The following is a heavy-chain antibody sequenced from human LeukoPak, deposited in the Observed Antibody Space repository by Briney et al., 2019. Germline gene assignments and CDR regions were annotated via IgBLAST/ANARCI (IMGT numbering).Heavy chain of an antibody. J-gene: IGHJ6*03. V-gene: IGHV4-59*01. Sequence: SETLSLTCTVSGGSISSYYWSWIRQPPGKGLEWIGYIYYSGSTNYNPSLKSRVTISVDTSKNQFPLKLSSVTAADTAVYYCARSMGQQLVLDYYYYYMDVWGKGTTVTVSS. CDR1: GGSISSYY. CDR3: ARSMGQQLVLDYYYYYMDV. CDR2: IYYSGST. D-gene: IGHD6-13*01.